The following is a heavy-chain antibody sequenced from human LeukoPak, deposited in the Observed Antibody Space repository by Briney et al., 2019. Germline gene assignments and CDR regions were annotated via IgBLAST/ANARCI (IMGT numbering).Heavy chain of an antibody. CDR2: IYYSGST. V-gene: IGHV4-59*01. Sequence: SETLSLTRTVSGGSISSYYWSWIRQPPGKGLEWIGYIYYSGSTNYNPSLKSRVTISVDTSKNQFSLKLSSVTAADTAVYYCASGYDADAFDIWGQGTMVTVSS. D-gene: IGHD5-12*01. J-gene: IGHJ3*02. CDR1: GGSISSYY. CDR3: ASGYDADAFDI.